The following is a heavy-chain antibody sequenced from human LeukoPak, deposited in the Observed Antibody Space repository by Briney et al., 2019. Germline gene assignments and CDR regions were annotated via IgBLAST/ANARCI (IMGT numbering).Heavy chain of an antibody. CDR3: ARGSGYSYWKYWFDP. J-gene: IGHJ5*02. V-gene: IGHV1-69*05. CDR1: GGTFSSYA. Sequence: SVKVSCKASGGTFSSYAISWVRQAPGQGLEWMGGIIPIFGTANYAQKLQGRVTMTTDTSTSTAYMELRSLRSDDTAVYYCARGSGYSYWKYWFDPWGQGTLVTVSS. CDR2: IIPIFGTA. D-gene: IGHD5-18*01.